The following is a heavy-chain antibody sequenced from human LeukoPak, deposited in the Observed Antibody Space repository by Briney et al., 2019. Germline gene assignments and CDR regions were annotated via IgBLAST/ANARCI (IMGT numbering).Heavy chain of an antibody. J-gene: IGHJ5*02. Sequence: SETLSHTCTVSGDSISSSNCYWGWIRQPPGKGLEWIGSIYYSGSTYYNPSLKSRVTISVDTSKNQFSLKLSSVTAADTAVYYCARDGVEQWLGFGGWFDPWGQGTLVTVSS. CDR1: GDSISSSNCY. D-gene: IGHD6-19*01. CDR2: IYYSGST. V-gene: IGHV4-39*07. CDR3: ARDGVEQWLGFGGWFDP.